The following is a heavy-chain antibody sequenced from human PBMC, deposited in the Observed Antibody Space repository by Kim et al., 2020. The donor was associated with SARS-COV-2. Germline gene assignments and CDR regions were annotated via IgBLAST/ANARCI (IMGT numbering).Heavy chain of an antibody. CDR2: IYYSGST. D-gene: IGHD3-3*01. CDR3: ARGALEIFGVVGWFDP. Sequence: SETLSLTCTVSGGSTSSYYWSWIRQPPGKGLEWIGYIYYSGSTNYNPSLKSRVTISVDTSKNQFSLKLSSVTAADTAVYYCARGALEIFGVVGWFDPWGQGTLVTVSS. J-gene: IGHJ5*02. V-gene: IGHV4-59*13. CDR1: GGSTSSYY.